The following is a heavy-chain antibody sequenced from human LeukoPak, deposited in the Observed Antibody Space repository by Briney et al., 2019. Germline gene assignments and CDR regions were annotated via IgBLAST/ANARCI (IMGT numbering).Heavy chain of an antibody. CDR1: GGSISSGDYY. CDR2: IYYSGST. CDR3: ARAHITGTTPFDY. V-gene: IGHV4-30-4*08. Sequence: SETLSLTCTVSGGSISSGDYYWSWIRQPPGKGLEWLGYIYYSGSTYYNPSLKSRVTISVDTSKNQFSLKLSSVTAADTAVYYCARAHITGTTPFDYWGQGTLVTVSS. J-gene: IGHJ4*02. D-gene: IGHD1-7*01.